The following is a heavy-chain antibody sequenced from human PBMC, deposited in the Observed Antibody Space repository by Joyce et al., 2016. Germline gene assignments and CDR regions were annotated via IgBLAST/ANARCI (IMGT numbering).Heavy chain of an antibody. V-gene: IGHV3-21*02. D-gene: IGHD6-19*01. CDR3: AREVSNGWYYFDL. CDR2: ITSGNTYI. Sequence: EVQLVESGGGLVKPGGSLRLSCTASGFLFNPFPMNWVRQAPGKGLEWVSSITSGNTYIHYTDSVKGRFTISRDNAKNSLYLQMNSLRDEDTAVYFCAREVSNGWYYFDLWGPGTPVTVSS. J-gene: IGHJ4*02. CDR1: GFLFNPFP.